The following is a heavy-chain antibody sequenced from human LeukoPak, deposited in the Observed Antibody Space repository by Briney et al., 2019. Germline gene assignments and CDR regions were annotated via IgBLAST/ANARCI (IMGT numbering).Heavy chain of an antibody. J-gene: IGHJ4*02. V-gene: IGHV3-53*01. Sequence: PGGSLRLSCALSGFTFSSKYMSWVRQAPGKGLEGVSVIDSVGSTYYADSVKGRFTISRDNSKNTLYLQMNSLRADDTAVYYCARSGGVTTVAPFDYWGQGTLVTVSS. D-gene: IGHD4-23*01. CDR3: ARSGGVTTVAPFDY. CDR1: GFTFSSKY. CDR2: IDSVGST.